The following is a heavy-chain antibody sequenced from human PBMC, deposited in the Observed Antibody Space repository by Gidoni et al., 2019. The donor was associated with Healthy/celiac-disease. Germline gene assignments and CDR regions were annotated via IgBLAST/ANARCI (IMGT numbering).Heavy chain of an antibody. CDR1: GFSLSNARMG. Sequence: TKSTTLTCTVSGFSLSNARMGVSWVRQPPGKALEWLAHIFSHDEKSYSTSLKSRLTISKDTSTSQVVLTMTNMDPVDTATYYCARIRRTIVVVPAANNWFDPWGQGTLVTVSS. V-gene: IGHV2-26*01. D-gene: IGHD2-2*01. J-gene: IGHJ5*02. CDR2: IFSHDEK. CDR3: ARIRRTIVVVPAANNWFDP.